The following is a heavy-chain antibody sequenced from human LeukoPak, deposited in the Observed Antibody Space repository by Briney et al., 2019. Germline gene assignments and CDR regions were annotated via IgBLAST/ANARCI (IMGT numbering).Heavy chain of an antibody. D-gene: IGHD6-13*01. V-gene: IGHV4-39*07. CDR3: ARYAYGSSWFDF. CDR1: GDSITRSSTY. CDR2: IYYTGTT. Sequence: SETLSLTCTVSGDSITRSSTYWGWIRQPPGKGLEWIGSIYYTGTTYYNPSLKTRVTISVDTSKNHLSLRLSAVTAADTAVYYCARYAYGSSWFDFWGQGNLVIVSS. J-gene: IGHJ4*02.